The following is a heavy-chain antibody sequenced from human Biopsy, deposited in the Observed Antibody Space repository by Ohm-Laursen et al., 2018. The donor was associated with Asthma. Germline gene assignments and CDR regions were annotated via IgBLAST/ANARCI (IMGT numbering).Heavy chain of an antibody. CDR3: ARARESSSWASAFGI. Sequence: SLRLSCTASGFTFSSYGMHWVRQAPGKGLEWVANIKEDGSEKYYVDSVKGRFTISRDNAKNSLYPQMNSLRAEETAVYYCARARESSSWASAFGIWGQGTKVTVSS. J-gene: IGHJ3*02. CDR1: GFTFSSYG. V-gene: IGHV3-7*01. CDR2: IKEDGSEK. D-gene: IGHD6-6*01.